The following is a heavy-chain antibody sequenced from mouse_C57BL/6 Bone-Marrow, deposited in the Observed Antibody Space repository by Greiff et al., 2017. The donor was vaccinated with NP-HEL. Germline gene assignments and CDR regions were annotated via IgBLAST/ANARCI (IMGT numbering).Heavy chain of an antibody. J-gene: IGHJ4*01. CDR3: ARLIYDYDGGYYAMDY. CDR1: GYSFTGYF. D-gene: IGHD2-4*01. V-gene: IGHV1-20*01. Sequence: VQLQQTGPELVKPGDSVKISCKASGYSFTGYFMNWVMQSHGKSLEWIGRINPYNGDTFYNQKFKGKATLTVDKSSSTAHMELRSLTSEDSAVYYCARLIYDYDGGYYAMDYWGQGTSVTVSS. CDR2: INPYNGDT.